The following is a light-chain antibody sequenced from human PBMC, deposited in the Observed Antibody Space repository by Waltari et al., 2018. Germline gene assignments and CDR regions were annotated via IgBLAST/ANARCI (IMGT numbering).Light chain of an antibody. J-gene: IGKJ2*01. Sequence: DIQMTQSPSSLSASVGDRVTITCRASQDISNKLNWYLQKPGKAPDLLIFAVFTLQSGVPARFSGSGSGTEFNLTISSLQPEDSATYYCQQSYTMPMYTFGQGTKLEIK. CDR3: QQSYTMPMYT. CDR1: QDISNK. CDR2: AVF. V-gene: IGKV1-39*01.